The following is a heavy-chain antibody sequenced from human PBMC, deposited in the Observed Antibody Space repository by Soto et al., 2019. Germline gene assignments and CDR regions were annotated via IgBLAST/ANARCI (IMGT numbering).Heavy chain of an antibody. D-gene: IGHD6-13*01. CDR2: VSPDGSST. V-gene: IGHV3-74*01. CDR3: VRGTSGWYGIDY. J-gene: IGHJ4*02. Sequence: EVQLVESGGGLVQPGGSLRLSCAASGFTFSNYWMHWVRQPPGKGLLWVSRVSPDGSSTDYAGSVEGRFAVSRDNAKNTLYLQMNSLRDDDTADYYGVRGTSGWYGIDYWGQGTLVNVSS. CDR1: GFTFSNYW.